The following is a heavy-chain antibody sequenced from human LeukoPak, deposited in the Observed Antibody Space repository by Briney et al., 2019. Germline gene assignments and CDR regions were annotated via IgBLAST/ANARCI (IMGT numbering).Heavy chain of an antibody. CDR3: AKAVVPAAEGQHWFDP. CDR1: GFTFSSYA. CDR2: ISGSGGST. J-gene: IGHJ5*02. V-gene: IGHV3-23*01. D-gene: IGHD2-2*01. Sequence: GGSLRLSCAASGFTFSSYAMSWVRQAPGKGLEWVSAISGSGGSTYYADSVKGRFTISRDNSKNTLYLQMNSLRAEDTAVYYCAKAVVPAAEGQHWFDPWGQGTLVTVSS.